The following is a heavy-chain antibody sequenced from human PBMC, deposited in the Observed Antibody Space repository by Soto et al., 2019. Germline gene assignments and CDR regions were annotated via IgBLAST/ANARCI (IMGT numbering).Heavy chain of an antibody. Sequence: SVKVSCKASGGTFSSYAISWVRQAPGQGLEWMGGIIPIFGTANYAQKFQGRVTITADESTSTAYMELSSLRSEDTAVYYCAREAGGGGDWTPDVYWGQGTLVTSPQ. CDR3: AREAGGGGDWTPDVY. CDR2: IIPIFGTA. D-gene: IGHD2-21*02. J-gene: IGHJ4*02. V-gene: IGHV1-69*13. CDR1: GGTFSSYA.